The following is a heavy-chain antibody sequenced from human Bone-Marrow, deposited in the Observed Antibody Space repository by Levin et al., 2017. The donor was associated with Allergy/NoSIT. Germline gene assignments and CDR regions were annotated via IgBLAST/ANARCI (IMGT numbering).Heavy chain of an antibody. CDR1: GYSFANYW. CDR3: ARLFRADYGDRFGY. D-gene: IGHD4-17*01. CDR2: IYPGDSDT. V-gene: IGHV5-51*01. Sequence: GGSLRLSCEASGYSFANYWIGWVRQMPGKGLEWMGIIYPGDSDTRYSPSFQGQVTISADKSLSTAYLRWSSLKASDTAMYYCARLFRADYGDRFGYWGQGTLVAVSS. J-gene: IGHJ4*02.